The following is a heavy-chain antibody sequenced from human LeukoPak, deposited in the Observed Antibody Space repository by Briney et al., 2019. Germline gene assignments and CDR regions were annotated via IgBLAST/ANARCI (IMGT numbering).Heavy chain of an antibody. D-gene: IGHD6-13*01. V-gene: IGHV3-30*02. CDR2: IQYDGSNE. CDR1: GFTFSSYG. Sequence: SGGSLRLSCAASGFTFSSYGMHWVRQAPGKGLEWVAYIQYDGSNEQYADSVKGRFSISRDSSKNILYLQMNSLRAEDTAVYYCAREPIPRRGIYRDWFDPWGQGTLVTVSS. J-gene: IGHJ5*02. CDR3: AREPIPRRGIYRDWFDP.